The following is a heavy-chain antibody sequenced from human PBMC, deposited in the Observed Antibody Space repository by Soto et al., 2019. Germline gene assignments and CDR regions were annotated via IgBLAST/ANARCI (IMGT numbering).Heavy chain of an antibody. CDR2: INHSGST. CDR1: GGSFSGYY. Sequence: QVQLQQWGAGLLKPSETLSLTCAVYGGSFSGYYWSWIRQPPGKGLEWIGEINHSGSTNYNPSLKSRVTISVDTSKNQFSLKLSSMTAADTAVYYCARWLWDDILTGFDYWGQGTLVTVSS. V-gene: IGHV4-34*01. J-gene: IGHJ4*02. D-gene: IGHD3-9*01. CDR3: ARWLWDDILTGFDY.